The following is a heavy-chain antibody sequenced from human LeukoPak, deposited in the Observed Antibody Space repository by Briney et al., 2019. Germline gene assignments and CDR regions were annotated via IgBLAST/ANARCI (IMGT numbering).Heavy chain of an antibody. CDR3: ARDPDYYDSSGYLY. CDR1: GFTFSTYE. CDR2: ISSSGSTK. J-gene: IGHJ4*02. D-gene: IGHD3-22*01. V-gene: IGHV3-48*03. Sequence: GGSLRLSCAASGFTFSTYEMDWVRQAPGKGLEWVSYISSSGSTKYYTDSVKGRFTTSRDNAKNSLYLQMNSLRAEDTAVYYCARDPDYYDSSGYLYWGQGTLVTVSS.